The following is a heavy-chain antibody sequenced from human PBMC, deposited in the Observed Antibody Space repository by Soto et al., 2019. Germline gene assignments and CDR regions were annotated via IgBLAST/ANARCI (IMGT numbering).Heavy chain of an antibody. Sequence: GGSLRLSCAASGFTFSGYWLSWVRQAPGQGLEWVANIKKDGSDKNYADSVQGRFTISRDNAKNSLFLQMNSLRDDDTAVYYCAREVPGALCAFHIWGQGTMVTVSS. CDR1: GFTFSGYW. CDR3: AREVPGALCAFHI. V-gene: IGHV3-7*01. CDR2: IKKDGSDK. D-gene: IGHD2-21*01. J-gene: IGHJ3*02.